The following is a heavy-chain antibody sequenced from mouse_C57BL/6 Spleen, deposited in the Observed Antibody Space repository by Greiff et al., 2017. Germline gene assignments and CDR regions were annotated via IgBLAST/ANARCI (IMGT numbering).Heavy chain of an antibody. CDR2: IDPSDSTT. D-gene: IGHD2-3*01. CDR3: ARVGIYDGYYFDY. J-gene: IGHJ2*01. CDR1: GYTFTSYW. Sequence: QVQLQQPGAELVRPGSSVKLSCKASGYTFTSYWMHWVKQRPIQGLEWIGNIDPSDSTTHYTHTFKDKATLTVDKSASTACMQRSSLTSEDSAVYYCARVGIYDGYYFDYWGKGTTLTVSS. V-gene: IGHV1-52*01.